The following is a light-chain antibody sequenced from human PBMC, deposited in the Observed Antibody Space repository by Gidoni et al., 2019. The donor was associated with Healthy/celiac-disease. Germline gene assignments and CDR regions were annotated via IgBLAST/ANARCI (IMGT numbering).Light chain of an antibody. CDR3: QQSYSTPLFT. Sequence: DIHMPQSPSSLSASVGDRVTITCRASQCISSYLNWYQQKPGKAPKLLIYAASSLQSGVPSRFSGSGSGTDFTLTISSLQPEDCATYCCQQSYSTPLFTFGPGTKVDIK. V-gene: IGKV1-39*01. CDR2: AAS. CDR1: QCISSY. J-gene: IGKJ3*01.